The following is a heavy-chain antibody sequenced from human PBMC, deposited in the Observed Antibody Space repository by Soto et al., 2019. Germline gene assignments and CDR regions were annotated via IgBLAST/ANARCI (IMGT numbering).Heavy chain of an antibody. D-gene: IGHD2-15*01. Sequence: GGSLRLSCAASGFTVSNTWMSWVRQAPGKGLEWVGRIKSKTDGGTTEYAAPVRGRFTISRDDSKNTLYLQMNSLKTEDTAVYYCTTDLWRIAVVVGSTGYFNPWGQGTPVTVSS. V-gene: IGHV3-15*01. CDR1: GFTVSNTW. CDR2: IKSKTDGGTT. J-gene: IGHJ5*02. CDR3: TTDLWRIAVVVGSTGYFNP.